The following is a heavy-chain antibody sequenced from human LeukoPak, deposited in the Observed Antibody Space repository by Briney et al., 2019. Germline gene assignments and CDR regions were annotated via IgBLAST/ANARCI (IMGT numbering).Heavy chain of an antibody. CDR1: GFTFSSYA. Sequence: PGGSLGLSCAASGFTFSSYAMRWVRQAPGKGVGLVSANSGSGGSKYYADSVKGRFTISKHNSQNTLYLQMNSLRAEDTGVYYCARYSSLDYWRQGTLVTVSS. CDR3: ARYSSLDY. CDR2: NSGSGGSK. J-gene: IGHJ4*02. D-gene: IGHD6-13*01. V-gene: IGHV3-23*01.